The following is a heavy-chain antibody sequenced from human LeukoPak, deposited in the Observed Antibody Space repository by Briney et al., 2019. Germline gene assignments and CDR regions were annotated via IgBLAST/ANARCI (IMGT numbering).Heavy chain of an antibody. CDR1: GFTFDDYA. V-gene: IGHV3-9*01. CDR3: AKARGSAFDY. Sequence: PGGSLRLSCAASGFTFDDYAMHWVRQAPGKGLEWVSGISWNSGSIGYADSVKGRFTISRDNAKNSLYLQMNSPRAEDTALYYCAKARGSAFDYWGQGTLVTVSS. CDR2: ISWNSGSI. D-gene: IGHD3-16*01. J-gene: IGHJ4*02.